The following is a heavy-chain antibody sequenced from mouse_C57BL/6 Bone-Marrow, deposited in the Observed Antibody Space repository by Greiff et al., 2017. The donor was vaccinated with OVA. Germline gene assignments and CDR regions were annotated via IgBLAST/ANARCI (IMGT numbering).Heavy chain of an antibody. CDR2: IDPENGDT. J-gene: IGHJ2*01. Sequence: EVQLQQSGAELVRPGASVKLSCTASGFNIKDDYMHWVKQRPEQGLEWIGWIDPENGDTEYASKFQGKATITADTSSNTAYLQLSSLTSEDTAVYYCAGGRSSSLDYWGQGTTLTVSS. CDR3: AGGRSSSLDY. CDR1: GFNIKDDY. V-gene: IGHV14-4*01. D-gene: IGHD1-3*01.